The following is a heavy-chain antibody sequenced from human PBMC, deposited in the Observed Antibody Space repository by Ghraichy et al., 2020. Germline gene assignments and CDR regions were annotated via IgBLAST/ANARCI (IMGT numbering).Heavy chain of an antibody. CDR1: GGSFSGYY. J-gene: IGHJ3*02. V-gene: IGHV4-34*01. CDR3: ARVTTGPDAFNI. D-gene: IGHD1-1*01. CDR2: IHHSGST. Sequence: GSLSLTCAVYGGSFSGYYWSWIRQPPGKGLEWIGEIHHSGSTNYNPSLKSRVTISVDTSKNQFSLKLSSVTAADTAVYYCARVTTGPDAFNIWGQGTMVTVSS.